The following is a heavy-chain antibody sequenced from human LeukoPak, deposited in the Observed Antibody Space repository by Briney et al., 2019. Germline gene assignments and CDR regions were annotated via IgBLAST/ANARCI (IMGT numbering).Heavy chain of an antibody. CDR3: ATGRYYYDSSGYQGFDY. CDR2: FDPEDGET. CDR1: GYTLTELS. Sequence: GASVKVSCKVSGYTLTELSMHWVRQAPGKRLEWMGGFDPEDGETIYAQKFQGRVTMTEDTSTDTAYMELSSLRSEDTAVYYCATGRYYYDSSGYQGFDYWGQGTLVTVSS. J-gene: IGHJ4*02. V-gene: IGHV1-24*01. D-gene: IGHD3-22*01.